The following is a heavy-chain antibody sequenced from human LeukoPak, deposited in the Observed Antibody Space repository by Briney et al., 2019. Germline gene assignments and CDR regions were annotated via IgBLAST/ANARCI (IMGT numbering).Heavy chain of an antibody. CDR1: GFTFSSYA. D-gene: IGHD2-15*01. V-gene: IGHV3-23*01. CDR3: AKAPVTTCSGAYCYPFDY. J-gene: IGHJ4*02. Sequence: GGSLRLSCAASGFTFSSYAMSGGRQAPGKGLESVLIISGSGGSTYYADSVKVGFTISRDNSKNTLYLQMNSLSAGDAAVYYCAKAPVTTCSGAYCYPFDYWSQGTLVTVSS. CDR2: ISGSGGST.